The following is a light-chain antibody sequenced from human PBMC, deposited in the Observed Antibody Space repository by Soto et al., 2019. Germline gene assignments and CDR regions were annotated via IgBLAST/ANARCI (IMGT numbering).Light chain of an antibody. CDR2: EVT. Sequence: QSVLTQPASVSGSPGQSITISCTGTSSDIGYYIYVSWFQQHPGKAPKLIISEVTNRPSGVSNRFSGSKSGNTASLTISGLQAEEEAHYYCSSYTTSSTYVFGTGTKVTVL. J-gene: IGLJ1*01. CDR3: SSYTTSSTYV. CDR1: SSDIGYYIY. V-gene: IGLV2-14*01.